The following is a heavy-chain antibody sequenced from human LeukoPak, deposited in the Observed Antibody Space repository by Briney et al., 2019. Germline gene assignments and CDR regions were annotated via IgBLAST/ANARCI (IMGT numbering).Heavy chain of an antibody. Sequence: ASVKVSCKASGYTFTGYYMHWVRQAPGQGPEWMGWISGYNGKSNYAQKFQGRVTMTTDTSTSTAYMELRRLRSDDTAVYYCARVFYYDTSGHNWFDSWGPGTLVTVSS. CDR3: ARVFYYDTSGHNWFDS. CDR1: GYTFTGYY. J-gene: IGHJ5*01. V-gene: IGHV1-18*04. D-gene: IGHD3-22*01. CDR2: ISGYNGKS.